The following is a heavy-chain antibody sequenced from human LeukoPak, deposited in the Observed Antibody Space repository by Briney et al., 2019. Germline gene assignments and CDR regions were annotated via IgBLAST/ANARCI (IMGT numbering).Heavy chain of an antibody. CDR3: ARMTLAHYFDY. Sequence: SETLSPTCTVSGGSISSSYYWVWIRQPPGKGLEWIGSIYYRGTTYYTPSLKSRLTISVDTSKNQFSLKLSSVTATDTAVYYCARMTLAHYFDYWGQGTLVSVSS. CDR1: GGSISSSYY. J-gene: IGHJ4*02. CDR2: IYYRGTT. V-gene: IGHV4-39*01.